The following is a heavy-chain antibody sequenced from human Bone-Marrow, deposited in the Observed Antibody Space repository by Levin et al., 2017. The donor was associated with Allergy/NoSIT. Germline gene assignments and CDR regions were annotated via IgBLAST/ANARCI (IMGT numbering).Heavy chain of an antibody. D-gene: IGHD2-2*01. CDR2: IRGSGGST. V-gene: IGHV3-23*01. CDR1: RFTFSTYA. Sequence: PPGGSLRLSCAASRFTFSTYAMSWVRQAPGKGLEWVSTIRGSGGSTYYADSVKGRFTISRDNSKNTLYLQMNSLRAEATAVYYCARLGYCSSTSCYAEVYHFDCWGQGTLVTVSS. CDR3: ARLGYCSSTSCYAEVYHFDC. J-gene: IGHJ4*02.